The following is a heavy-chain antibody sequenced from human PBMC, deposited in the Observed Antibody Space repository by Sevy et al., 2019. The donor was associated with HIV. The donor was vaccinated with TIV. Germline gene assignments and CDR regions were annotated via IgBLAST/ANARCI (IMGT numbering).Heavy chain of an antibody. J-gene: IGHJ5*01. CDR2: INWSGETV. CDR3: ARDRRGYLHRDGYLISDSFDI. V-gene: IGHV3-20*04. Sequence: GGSLRLSCAASGFSFDDYTMNWVRQAPGKGLEWVAGINWSGETVGYEESVEGRFTISRDNDKKFLYLQLSSLRADDTAFYFCARDRRGYLHRDGYLISDSFDIWGQGTLVTVSS. D-gene: IGHD5-18*01. CDR1: GFSFDDYT.